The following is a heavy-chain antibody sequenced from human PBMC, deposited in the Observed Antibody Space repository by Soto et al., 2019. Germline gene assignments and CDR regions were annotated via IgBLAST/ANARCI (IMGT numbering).Heavy chain of an antibody. V-gene: IGHV4-34*01. Sequence: PSETLSLTCAVYGGSFSGYYWSWIRQPPGKGLEWIGEINHSGSTNYNPSLKSRVTISVDTSKNQFSLKLSSVTAADTAVYYCARHPDDILTGYPPFDYWGQGTLVTVSS. CDR3: ARHPDDILTGYPPFDY. CDR1: GGSFSGYY. D-gene: IGHD3-9*01. J-gene: IGHJ4*02. CDR2: INHSGST.